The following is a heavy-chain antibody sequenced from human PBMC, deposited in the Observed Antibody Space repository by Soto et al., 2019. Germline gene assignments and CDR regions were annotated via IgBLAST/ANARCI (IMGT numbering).Heavy chain of an antibody. D-gene: IGHD3-3*01. CDR3: ARFEGVYYDFWSGQGSAFDI. CDR2: IYPGDSDT. J-gene: IGHJ3*02. V-gene: IGHV5-51*01. CDR1: GYSFTSYW. Sequence: PGESLKISCKGSGYSFTSYWIGWVRQMPGKGLEWMGIIYPGDSDTRYSPSFQGQVTISADKSISTAYLQWSSLKASDTAMYYCARFEGVYYDFWSGQGSAFDIWGQGTMVTVPS.